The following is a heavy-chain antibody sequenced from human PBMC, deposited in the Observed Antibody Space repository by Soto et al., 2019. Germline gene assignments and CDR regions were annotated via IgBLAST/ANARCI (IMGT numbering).Heavy chain of an antibody. D-gene: IGHD2-8*01. V-gene: IGHV1-3*01. CDR1: GYTFTSYA. Sequence: ASVKVSCKASGYTFTSYAMHWVRQAPGQRLEWMGWINAGNGNTKYSQKFQGRVTITRDTSASTAYMELSSLRSEDTAVYYCARDPPYCTNGVCSLDPWGQGTLVTVPQ. J-gene: IGHJ5*02. CDR3: ARDPPYCTNGVCSLDP. CDR2: INAGNGNT.